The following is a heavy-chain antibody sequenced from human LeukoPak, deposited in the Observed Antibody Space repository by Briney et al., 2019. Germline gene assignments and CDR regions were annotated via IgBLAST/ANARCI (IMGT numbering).Heavy chain of an antibody. V-gene: IGHV4-39*07. Sequence: SETLSLTCTVSGGSFSSSSYYWGWLRQPPGRGLEWIGSIYYSGSTYYNPSLKSRATISVDTYKNQFSLKLSSVTAADTAVYYCARLAYCGGDCYFFDYWGQGTLVTVSS. D-gene: IGHD2-21*02. CDR3: ARLAYCGGDCYFFDY. CDR2: IYYSGST. CDR1: GGSFSSSSYY. J-gene: IGHJ4*02.